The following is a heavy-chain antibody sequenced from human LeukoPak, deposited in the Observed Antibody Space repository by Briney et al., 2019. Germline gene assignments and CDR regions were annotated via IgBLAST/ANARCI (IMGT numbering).Heavy chain of an antibody. CDR3: ARAGSGLVARL. D-gene: IGHD6-6*01. CDR1: GGTFSSYA. J-gene: IGHJ4*02. CDR2: IKPNNGDT. Sequence: ASVKVSCKASGGTFSSYAISWVRQAPGQGLEWMGSIKPNNGDTNSAHNFQGRVTLTRDTSISTAYMELSSLRPDDTAVYFCARAGSGLVARLWGQGTLVTVSS. V-gene: IGHV1-2*02.